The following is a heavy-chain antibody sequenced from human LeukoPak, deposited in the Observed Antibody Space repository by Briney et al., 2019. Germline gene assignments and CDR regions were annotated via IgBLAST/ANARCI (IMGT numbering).Heavy chain of an antibody. D-gene: IGHD2-15*01. V-gene: IGHV4-38-2*02. CDR3: ARGACSGGSCYFSYYYYYMDV. J-gene: IGHJ6*03. Sequence: PETLSLTCTVSGYSISSGYYWGWIRQPPGKGLEWIGSIYHSGSTYYNPSLKSRVTISVDTSKNQFSLKLSSVTAADTAVYYCARGACSGGSCYFSYYYYYMDVWGKGTTVTVSS. CDR1: GYSISSGYY. CDR2: IYHSGST.